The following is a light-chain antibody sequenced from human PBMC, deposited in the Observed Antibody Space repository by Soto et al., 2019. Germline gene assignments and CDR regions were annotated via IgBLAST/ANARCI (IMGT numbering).Light chain of an antibody. CDR3: AAWDDSVNGPV. J-gene: IGLJ3*02. V-gene: IGLV1-44*01. Sequence: QSVLTQPPSASGTPGQRVIISCSGSSSNLGSNSGNWYQQLPGTAPKLLIYNTYQRPLGVPDRFSGSKSGTSAALAISGLQSEDEGDYFCAAWDDSVNGPVFGGGTKLPVL. CDR2: NTY. CDR1: SSNLGSNS.